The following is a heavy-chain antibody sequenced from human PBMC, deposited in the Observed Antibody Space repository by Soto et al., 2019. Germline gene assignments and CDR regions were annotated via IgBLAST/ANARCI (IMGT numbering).Heavy chain of an antibody. D-gene: IGHD2-21*02. CDR1: GFRFGGYS. Sequence: GGSLRLSCAASGFRFGGYSVNWVRQVPGKGLEWVSYISSSSSSIHYYADSVKGRFTISRDNAKNSLYLQMNSLRAEDTAVYYCAREVASDHGGDFDFWGQGTLVTVSS. J-gene: IGHJ4*02. CDR2: ISSSSSSIH. CDR3: AREVASDHGGDFDF. V-gene: IGHV3-48*01.